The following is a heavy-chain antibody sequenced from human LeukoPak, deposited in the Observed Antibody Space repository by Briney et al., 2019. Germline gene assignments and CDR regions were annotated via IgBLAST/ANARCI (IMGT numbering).Heavy chain of an antibody. V-gene: IGHV3-23*01. CDR2: ISGSGENT. CDR3: AKASVWTMLRVVSYFDE. J-gene: IGHJ4*01. Sequence: PGGSVRLSCAASGFTFSSYGMTWVRQAPGKGLEWVSWISGSGENTWYADCVKGRFTISIDNSEKTLDLQIHSLRAEDTAVYYCAKASVWTMLRVVSYFDEWGQGIQVTVSS. D-gene: IGHD3-10*01. CDR1: GFTFSSYG.